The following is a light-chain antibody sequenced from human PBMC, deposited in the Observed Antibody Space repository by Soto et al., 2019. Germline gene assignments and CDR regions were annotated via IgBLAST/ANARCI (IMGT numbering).Light chain of an antibody. J-gene: IGKJ4*01. CDR1: QSVSSD. CDR2: GAS. V-gene: IGKV3-15*01. CDR3: QQNKDWLT. Sequence: EIAMTQSPATLSVSPGERVTLSCRASQSVSSDLAWYQQKPGQAPRLLIYGASTRASGIPVRFSGSGFGTVFTLTISRLQSEDFAVYYCQQNKDWLTFGGGTKVEI.